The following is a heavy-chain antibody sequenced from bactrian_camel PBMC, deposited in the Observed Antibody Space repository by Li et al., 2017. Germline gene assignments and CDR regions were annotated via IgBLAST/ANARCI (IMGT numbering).Heavy chain of an antibody. CDR2: IDRAGTT. D-gene: IGHD3*01. CDR1: GFDASTNC. Sequence: HVQLVESGGGSVEAGGSLRLSCAASGFDASTNCMGWFRQAPGKGREGVATIDRAGTTYYADSVKGRFTISKDNAKNTLYLRMNSLKPEDTAVYYCAAEPGIGWFATAPVRQSSCGYWGHGTQVTVS. V-gene: IGHV3S53*01. CDR3: AAEPGIGWFATAPVRQSSCGY. J-gene: IGHJ4*01.